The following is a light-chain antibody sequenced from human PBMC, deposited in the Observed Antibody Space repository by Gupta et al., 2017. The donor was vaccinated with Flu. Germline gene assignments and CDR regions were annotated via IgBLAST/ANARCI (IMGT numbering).Light chain of an antibody. CDR1: QNMITY. J-gene: IGKJ4*01. V-gene: IGKV1-39*01. CDR2: AAS. Sequence: GDRVTITCRASQNMITYLTWYQQKPGKAPKVLIYAASSLQSGVPSRFSGSGSGTDFTLTISSLQPEDFGTYCCQQSYSTPLTFGGGTKVEIK. CDR3: QQSYSTPLT.